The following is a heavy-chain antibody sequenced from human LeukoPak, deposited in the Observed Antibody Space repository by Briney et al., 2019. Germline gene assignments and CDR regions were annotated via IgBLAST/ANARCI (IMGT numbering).Heavy chain of an antibody. CDR3: ARALGRTFSGPFDY. CDR2: ISYDGGNK. CDR1: GFTFSSYA. D-gene: IGHD6-25*01. V-gene: IGHV3-30*04. J-gene: IGHJ4*02. Sequence: GGSPRLSCAASGFTFSSYAMHWVRQAPGKGLEWVAVISYDGGNKYYADSVKGRFTISRDNSKNTLYLQMNSLRAEDTAVYYCARALGRTFSGPFDYWGQGTLVTVSS.